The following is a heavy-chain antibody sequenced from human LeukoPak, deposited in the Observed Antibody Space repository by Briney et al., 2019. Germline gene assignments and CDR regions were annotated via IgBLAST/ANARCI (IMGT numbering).Heavy chain of an antibody. CDR3: ARGSGSFYNWLDA. Sequence: SETLSLTCTVSGGSVNSYYWRWIRQPPGKGLEWIGSFQYSGSTNYNPSLKSRVTMSLDTSKNQFSLTLSSVTAADTAVHYCARGSGSFYNWLDAWGQGTLVTVSS. D-gene: IGHD3-10*01. V-gene: IGHV4-59*02. J-gene: IGHJ5*02. CDR2: FQYSGST. CDR1: GGSVNSYY.